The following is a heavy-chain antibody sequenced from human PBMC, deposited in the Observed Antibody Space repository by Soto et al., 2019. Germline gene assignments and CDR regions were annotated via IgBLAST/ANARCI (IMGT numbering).Heavy chain of an antibody. J-gene: IGHJ6*02. D-gene: IGHD6-19*01. CDR1: GYTFTSYG. CDR2: ISAYNGNT. V-gene: IGHV1-18*01. Sequence: QVQLVQSGAEVKKPGASVKVSRKASGYTFTSYGISWVRQAPGQGLEWMGWISAYNGNTNYAQKLQGRVTMTTDTSTSTAYMELRSLRSDDTAVYYCARYSRGIAVAGMYGDYYYGMDVWGQGTTVTVSS. CDR3: ARYSRGIAVAGMYGDYYYGMDV.